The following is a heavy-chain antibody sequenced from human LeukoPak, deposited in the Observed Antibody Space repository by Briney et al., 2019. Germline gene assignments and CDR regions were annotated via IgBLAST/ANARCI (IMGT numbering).Heavy chain of an antibody. CDR2: IRYDEIYK. Sequence: GGSLRLSCAASGFTFSSYGMHWVRQAPGKGLEWVASIRYDEIYKYYTDSVKGRFTISRDNSKNTLYLQMNSLRPEDTAVYYCAKDRDDYVWGSDRTLDYWGQGTLVTVSS. CDR3: AKDRDDYVWGSDRTLDY. D-gene: IGHD3-16*02. J-gene: IGHJ4*02. CDR1: GFTFSSYG. V-gene: IGHV3-30*02.